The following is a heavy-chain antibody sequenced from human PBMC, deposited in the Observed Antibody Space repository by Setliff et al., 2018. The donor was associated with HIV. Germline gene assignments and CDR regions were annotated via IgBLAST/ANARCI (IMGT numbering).Heavy chain of an antibody. CDR3: AREGRVKTDCSSTSCYVGGMDV. J-gene: IGHJ6*02. D-gene: IGHD2-2*01. V-gene: IGHV1-69*05. Sequence: SVKVSCKASGGTFSSYAISWVRQAPGQGLEWMGGIIPIFGTANYAQKFQGWVTMTRDTSISTAYMALSRLRSDDTAVYYCAREGRVKTDCSSTSCYVGGMDVWGQGTTVTVSS. CDR2: IIPIFGTA. CDR1: GGTFSSYA.